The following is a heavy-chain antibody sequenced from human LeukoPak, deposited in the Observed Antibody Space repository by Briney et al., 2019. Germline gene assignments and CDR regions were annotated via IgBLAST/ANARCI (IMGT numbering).Heavy chain of an antibody. CDR1: GGTFSSYA. J-gene: IGHJ4*02. V-gene: IGHV1-69*05. CDR2: IIPIFGAA. CDR3: AAIIVPAAAY. D-gene: IGHD2-2*01. Sequence: SSVKVSCKASGGTFSSYAISWVRQAPGHGLEWMGGIIPIFGAANYAQKFQGRVTITTDESTSTAYMELSSLRSEDTAVYYCAAIIVPAAAYWGQGTLVTVFS.